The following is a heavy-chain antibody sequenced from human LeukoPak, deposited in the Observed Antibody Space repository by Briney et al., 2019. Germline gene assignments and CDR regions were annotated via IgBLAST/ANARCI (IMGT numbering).Heavy chain of an antibody. CDR1: GFTISSYW. V-gene: IGHV3-74*01. J-gene: IGHJ5*02. CDR2: INSDGSST. Sequence: GGSLRLSCAASGFTISSYWMHWVRQAPGKGLVWVSRINSDGSSTTYADSVKGRFTISRDNAKNTLFLQMNSLRADDTAVYYCAGSSSHNWIDPWGQGTLVTVSS. D-gene: IGHD6-13*01. CDR3: AGSSSHNWIDP.